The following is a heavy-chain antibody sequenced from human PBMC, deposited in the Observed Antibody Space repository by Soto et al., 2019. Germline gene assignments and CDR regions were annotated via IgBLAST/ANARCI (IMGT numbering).Heavy chain of an antibody. CDR2: ISSSSSYT. D-gene: IGHD6-13*01. CDR3: AKGANSRPRGFDY. Sequence: GSLRLSCAASGFTFSDYYMSWIRQAPGKGLEWVSYISSSSSYTNYADSVKGRFTISRDNAKNSLYLQMNSLRAEDTAVYYCAKGANSRPRGFDYWGQGTLVTVSS. J-gene: IGHJ4*02. CDR1: GFTFSDYY. V-gene: IGHV3-11*06.